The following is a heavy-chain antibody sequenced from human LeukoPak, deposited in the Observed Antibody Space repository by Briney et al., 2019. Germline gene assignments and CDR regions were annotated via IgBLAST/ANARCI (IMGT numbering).Heavy chain of an antibody. Sequence: PSETLSLTCTVSGGSISSYYWSWIRQPPGKGLEWIGHIYYSGSTNYNPSLKSRVTISVDTSKNQFSLKLSSVTAADTAVYYCARGAYPSGYYMDVWGKGTTVTVSS. V-gene: IGHV4-59*01. CDR2: IYYSGST. CDR1: GGSISSYY. J-gene: IGHJ6*03. CDR3: ARGAYPSGYYMDV.